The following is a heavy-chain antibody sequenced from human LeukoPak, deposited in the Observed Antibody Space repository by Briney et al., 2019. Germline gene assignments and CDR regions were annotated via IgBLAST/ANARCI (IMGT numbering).Heavy chain of an antibody. V-gene: IGHV4-61*02. CDR3: ARQKSYYDFWSGSPGVFDY. D-gene: IGHD3-3*01. Sequence: SQTLSLTCTVSGGSISSGSYYWSWIRQPAGKGLEWIGRIYTSGSTNYNPSLKSRVTISVDTSKNQFSLKLSSVTAADTAVYYCARQKSYYDFWSGSPGVFDYWGQGTLVTVSS. J-gene: IGHJ4*02. CDR1: GGSISSGSYY. CDR2: IYTSGST.